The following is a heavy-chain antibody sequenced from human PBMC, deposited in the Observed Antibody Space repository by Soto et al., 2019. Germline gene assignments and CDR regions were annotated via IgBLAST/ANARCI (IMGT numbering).Heavy chain of an antibody. J-gene: IGHJ6*03. CDR2: ISSSSSTI. Sequence: GGSLRLSCAASGFTFSSYSMNWVRQAPGKGLEWVSYISSSSSTIYYADSVKGRFTISRGNAKNSLYLQMNSLRAEDTAVYYCATLFYYGSGSSRVRHPYYYYYMDVWGKGTTVTVSS. CDR1: GFTFSSYS. V-gene: IGHV3-48*01. D-gene: IGHD3-10*01. CDR3: ATLFYYGSGSSRVRHPYYYYYMDV.